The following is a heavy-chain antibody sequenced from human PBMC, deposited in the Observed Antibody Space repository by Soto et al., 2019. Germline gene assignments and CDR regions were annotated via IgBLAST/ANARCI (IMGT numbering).Heavy chain of an antibody. Sequence: PGGSLRLSCEASVFTFSSYWMTWVRQAPGKGLEWVANIKQDGSEKNYVASVKGRFTISRDNAKNSLYLQMNSLRAEDTAVYYCAKTHNSYYYDSSGYAYWGQGTLVTVSS. CDR1: VFTFSSYW. J-gene: IGHJ4*02. CDR2: IKQDGSEK. CDR3: AKTHNSYYYDSSGYAY. V-gene: IGHV3-7*03. D-gene: IGHD3-22*01.